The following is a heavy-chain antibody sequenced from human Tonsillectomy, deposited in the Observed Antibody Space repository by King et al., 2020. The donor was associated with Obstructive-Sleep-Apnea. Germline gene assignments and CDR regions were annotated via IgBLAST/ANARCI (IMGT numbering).Heavy chain of an antibody. CDR3: VKGSVGEINMVRFSYQSYGMDV. V-gene: IGHV3-9*01. J-gene: IGHJ6*02. D-gene: IGHD3-10*01. CDR1: GFTFDDYA. CDR2: ISWNSDDI. Sequence: VQLVESGGGLVQPGRSLRLSCSASGFTFDDYAMHWVRQAPGKGLEWVSGISWNSDDIDYAASVKGRFIISRDNAKNSLYLQMNSLTAEDTAMYYCVKGSVGEINMVRFSYQSYGMDVWGQGTKVIVS.